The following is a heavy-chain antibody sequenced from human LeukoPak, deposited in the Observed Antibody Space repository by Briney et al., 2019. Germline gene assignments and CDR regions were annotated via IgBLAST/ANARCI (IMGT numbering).Heavy chain of an antibody. Sequence: ASETLSLTCTVSGGSISSYYWSWIRQPPGKGLEWIGYIYYSGSTNYNPSLKSRVTISVDTSKNQFYLKLSSVTAADTAVYYCARGYSSSWTDYWGQGTLVTVSS. CDR2: IYYSGST. V-gene: IGHV4-59*01. D-gene: IGHD6-13*01. CDR1: GGSISSYY. CDR3: ARGYSSSWTDY. J-gene: IGHJ4*02.